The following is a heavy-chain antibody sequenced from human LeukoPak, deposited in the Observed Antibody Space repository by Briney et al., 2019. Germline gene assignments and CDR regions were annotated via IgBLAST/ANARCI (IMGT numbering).Heavy chain of an antibody. Sequence: GGSLRLSCAASGFTFSSYAMSWVRQAPGKGLEWVAVISYDGSNKYYADSVKGRFTISRDNSKNTLYLQMNSLRAEDTAVYYCAKLIVGATSFDYWGQGTLVTVSS. V-gene: IGHV3-30*18. D-gene: IGHD1-26*01. CDR3: AKLIVGATSFDY. CDR2: ISYDGSNK. CDR1: GFTFSSYA. J-gene: IGHJ4*02.